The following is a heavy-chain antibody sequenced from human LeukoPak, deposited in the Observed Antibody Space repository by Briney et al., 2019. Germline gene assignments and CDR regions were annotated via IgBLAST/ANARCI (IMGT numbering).Heavy chain of an antibody. D-gene: IGHD3-22*01. Sequence: GASVKVSCKVSGYTLTELSMHWVRQAPGKGLEWMGGFDPEDGETVYAQKFQGRVTMTEDTPTDTAYMELSSLRSEDAAVYYCATALYDTSGEFQHWGQGTLVTVSS. V-gene: IGHV1-24*01. J-gene: IGHJ1*01. CDR2: FDPEDGET. CDR3: ATALYDTSGEFQH. CDR1: GYTLTELS.